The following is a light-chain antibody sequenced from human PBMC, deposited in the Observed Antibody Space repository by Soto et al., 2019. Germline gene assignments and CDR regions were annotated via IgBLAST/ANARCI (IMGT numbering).Light chain of an antibody. J-gene: IGLJ1*01. CDR3: NSYTIISAPFV. CDR2: EVS. V-gene: IGLV2-14*01. Sequence: QSGLTQPASVSGSPGQSITISCTGTSSDVGGYNYVSWYQQHPGKAPKLIIYEVSDRPSGVSHRFSGSKSGNTASLTISGLQAEDEADYYCNSYTIISAPFVFGAGTKATVL. CDR1: SSDVGGYNY.